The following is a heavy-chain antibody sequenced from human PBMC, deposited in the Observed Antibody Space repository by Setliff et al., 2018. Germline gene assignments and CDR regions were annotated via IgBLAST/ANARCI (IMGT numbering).Heavy chain of an antibody. Sequence: SETLSLTCTVSGGSVSSGSYYWSWIRQPPGKGLEWIGYIYYSGSTNYNPSLKSRVTISVDTSKNQFSLKLSSVTAADTAVYYCARVDTAVVTGVDYWGQGTLVTVSS. CDR1: GGSVSSGSYY. CDR3: ARVDTAVVTGVDY. D-gene: IGHD5-18*01. J-gene: IGHJ4*02. CDR2: IYYSGST. V-gene: IGHV4-61*01.